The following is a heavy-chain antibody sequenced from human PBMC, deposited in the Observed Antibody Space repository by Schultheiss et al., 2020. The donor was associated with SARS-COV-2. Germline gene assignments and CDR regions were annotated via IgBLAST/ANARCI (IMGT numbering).Heavy chain of an antibody. J-gene: IGHJ4*02. D-gene: IGHD3-9*01. CDR2: IYYSGST. Sequence: SETLSLTCAVSGYSISSGYYWSWIRQPPGKGLEWIGYIYYSGSTNYNPSLKSRVTISVDTSKNQFSLKLSSVTAEDTAVYYCARDSYDILTGFFDYWGQGTLVTVSS. CDR3: ARDSYDILTGFFDY. V-gene: IGHV4-61*01. CDR1: GYSISSGYY.